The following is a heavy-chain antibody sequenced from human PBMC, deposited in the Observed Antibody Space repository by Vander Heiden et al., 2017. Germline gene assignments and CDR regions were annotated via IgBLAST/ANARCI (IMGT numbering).Heavy chain of an antibody. CDR3: GRGHYGL. D-gene: IGHD4-17*01. CDR2: IRPDGSEQ. Sequence: EAQLVESGGGLVQPGGSLILSCTASGFPFSNYWMTWVRQAPGKGLEGVANIRPDGSEQYYVDSVKGRFIISRDNARNSLYLQLNSLRVDDTAVYFCGRGHYGLWGQGTLVTVSS. V-gene: IGHV3-7*03. CDR1: GFPFSNYW. J-gene: IGHJ4*02.